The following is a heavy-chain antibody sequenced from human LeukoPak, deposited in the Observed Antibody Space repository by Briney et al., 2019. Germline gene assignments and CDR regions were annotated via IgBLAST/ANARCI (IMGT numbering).Heavy chain of an antibody. CDR3: TRTPPPYYDFWSGPSMDV. V-gene: IGHV3-49*04. Sequence: GGSLRLSCTASGFTFGDYAMSWVRQAPGKGLEWVGFIRSKAYGGTTEYAASVKGRFTISRDDSKSIAYLQMNSLKTEDTAVYYCTRTPPPYYDFWSGPSMDVWGQGTTVTVSS. CDR2: IRSKAYGGTT. CDR1: GFTFGDYA. D-gene: IGHD3-3*01. J-gene: IGHJ6*02.